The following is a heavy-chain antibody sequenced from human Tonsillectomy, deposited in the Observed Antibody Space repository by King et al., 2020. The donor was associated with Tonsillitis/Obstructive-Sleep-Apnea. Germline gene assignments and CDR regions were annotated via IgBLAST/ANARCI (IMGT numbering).Heavy chain of an antibody. J-gene: IGHJ3*02. CDR1: GYTFTGYY. D-gene: IGHD5-18*01. CDR2: INPNSGGT. V-gene: IGHV1-2*04. CDR3: AISKRGYSCGGDDAFDI. Sequence: QLVQSGAEVKKPGASVKVSCKASGYTFTGYYMHWVRQAPGQGLEWMGGINPNSGGTNYAQKFQGWVTMTRDTSISTAYMELSRLRSDDTAVYYCAISKRGYSCGGDDAFDIWGQGTMVTVSS.